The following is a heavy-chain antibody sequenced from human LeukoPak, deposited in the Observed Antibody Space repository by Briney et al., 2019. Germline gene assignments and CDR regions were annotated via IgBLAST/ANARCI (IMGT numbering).Heavy chain of an antibody. CDR1: GYTFTGYY. CDR3: ARPRYYDSSSSTFDY. J-gene: IGHJ4*02. V-gene: IGHV1-2*06. Sequence: GASVKVSCKASGYTFTGYYMHWVRQAPGQGLEWMGRINPNSGGTNYAQKFQGRVTMTRDTSISTAYRELSRLRSDDTAVYYCARPRYYDSSSSTFDYWGQGTLVTVSS. D-gene: IGHD3-22*01. CDR2: INPNSGGT.